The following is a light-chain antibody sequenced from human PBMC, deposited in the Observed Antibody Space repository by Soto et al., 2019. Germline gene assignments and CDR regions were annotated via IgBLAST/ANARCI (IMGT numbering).Light chain of an antibody. V-gene: IGLV1-40*01. Sequence: QSVLTQPPSVSGAPGQRVTISCTGSSSNIGAGYDVNWYQQLPGTAPKLLIYGNSNRPSGVPDRFSGSKSGTSASLAITGLQAEDEADYYCQSYDSSLSVSCVFGTGTKVTVL. CDR3: QSYDSSLSVSCV. CDR2: GNS. J-gene: IGLJ1*01. CDR1: SSNIGAGYD.